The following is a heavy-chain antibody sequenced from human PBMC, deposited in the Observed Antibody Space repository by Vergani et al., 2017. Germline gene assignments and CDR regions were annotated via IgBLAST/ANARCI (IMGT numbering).Heavy chain of an antibody. CDR1: GYSISSGYY. V-gene: IGHV4-38-2*02. J-gene: IGHJ3*02. CDR2: IYHSGST. CDR3: ARGGLLGATRGDAFDI. D-gene: IGHD1-26*01. Sequence: QVQLQESGPGLVKPSETLSLTCTVSGYSISSGYYWGWIRQPPGKGLEWIGSIYHSGSTYYNPSLKSRVTISVDTAKNQFSRKLSSVTAADTAVYYCARGGLLGATRGDAFDIWGQGTMVTVAS.